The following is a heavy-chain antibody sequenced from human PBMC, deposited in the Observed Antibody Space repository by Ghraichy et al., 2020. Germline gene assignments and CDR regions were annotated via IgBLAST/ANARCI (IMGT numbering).Heavy chain of an antibody. J-gene: IGHJ4*02. D-gene: IGHD2/OR15-2a*01. CDR1: GFTFSGYE. CDR2: ISSGASTI. CDR3: ARENILTYYFDY. V-gene: IGHV3-48*03. Sequence: LNISCAASGFTFSGYEMHWVRQAPGKGLEWIAYISSGASTIFYADSVKGRFTIYRDNAKNSLYLQMNSLRAEDTAVYYCARENILTYYFDYWGQGTRVTVSS.